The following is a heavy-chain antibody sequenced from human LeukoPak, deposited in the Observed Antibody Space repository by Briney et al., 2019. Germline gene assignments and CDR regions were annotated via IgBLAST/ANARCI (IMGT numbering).Heavy chain of an antibody. CDR1: GFAFSTYG. Sequence: PGGSLRLSCAASGFAFSTYGMHWVRQAPGKGLEGVAVTSSDGSQKNYADSVKGRFTISRDNSKNTLYLQMNSLRAEDTAVYYCAKKSPGTYYAPPDYWGQGTLVTVSS. J-gene: IGHJ4*02. V-gene: IGHV3-30*18. D-gene: IGHD3-10*01. CDR2: TSSDGSQK. CDR3: AKKSPGTYYAPPDY.